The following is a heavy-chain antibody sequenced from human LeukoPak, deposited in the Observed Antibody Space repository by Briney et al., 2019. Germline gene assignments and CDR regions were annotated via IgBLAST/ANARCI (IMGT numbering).Heavy chain of an antibody. Sequence: PGGSLRLSCAASGFTFSGYWMSWVRQAPGKGLEWVANIKHDGSEEYYVDSVKGRFTIPRGNARNSLYLQMNSLRAEDTAVYYCAREGTWDFDYWGQGTLVTVSS. D-gene: IGHD3-16*01. V-gene: IGHV3-7*04. CDR1: GFTFSGYW. J-gene: IGHJ4*02. CDR3: AREGTWDFDY. CDR2: IKHDGSEE.